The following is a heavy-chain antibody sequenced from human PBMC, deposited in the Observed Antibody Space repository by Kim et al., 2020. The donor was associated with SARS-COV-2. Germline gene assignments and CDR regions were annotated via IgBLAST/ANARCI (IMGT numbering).Heavy chain of an antibody. CDR1: GYTFTSYG. CDR3: ARDVLGYCSSTSCSTIGYYYYYGMDV. Sequence: ASVKVSCKASGYTFTSYGISWVRQAPGQGLEWMGWISAYNGNTNYAQKLQGRVTMTTDTSTSTAYMELRSLRSDDTAVYYCARDVLGYCSSTSCSTIGYYYYYGMDVWGQGTTVTVSS. J-gene: IGHJ6*02. D-gene: IGHD2-2*01. CDR2: ISAYNGNT. V-gene: IGHV1-18*01.